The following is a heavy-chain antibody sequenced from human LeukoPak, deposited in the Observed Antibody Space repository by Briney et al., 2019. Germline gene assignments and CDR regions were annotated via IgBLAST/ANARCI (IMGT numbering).Heavy chain of an antibody. CDR1: GLTVSYNY. D-gene: IGHD3-10*01. J-gene: IGHJ3*02. CDR3: AKGNYGSGSLYIGDAFDI. V-gene: IGHV3-53*01. CDR2: IYRGCDT. Sequence: GGSLRLSCAGSGLTVSYNYMSWVRQTAGKGLGLVWSIYRGCDTYYADSVRGRFTISRDNSDNTLYLQMNSLRAEDTALYYCAKGNYGSGSLYIGDAFDIWGQGTMVTVSS.